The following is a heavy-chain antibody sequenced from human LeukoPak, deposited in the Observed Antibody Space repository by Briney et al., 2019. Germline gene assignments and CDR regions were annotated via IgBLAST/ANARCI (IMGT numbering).Heavy chain of an antibody. J-gene: IGHJ4*02. CDR3: ARGESMSWELLRLDY. D-gene: IGHD1-26*01. CDR1: GLTFNSFW. V-gene: IGHV3-74*03. CDR2: IQRVASNT. Sequence: PGGSLSLSCAVSGLTFNSFWMHWVRQVAGTGLVWVAPIQRVASNTTCADSVKGRFTISRDNSKNTLYLQMNSLRAEDTAVYYCARGESMSWELLRLDYWGQGTLVTVSS.